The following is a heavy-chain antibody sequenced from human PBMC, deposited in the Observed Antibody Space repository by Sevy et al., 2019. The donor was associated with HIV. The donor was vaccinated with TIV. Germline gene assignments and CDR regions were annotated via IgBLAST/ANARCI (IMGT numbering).Heavy chain of an antibody. CDR3: ARETDSSGFSL. D-gene: IGHD3-22*01. V-gene: IGHV4-31*03. CDR2: IYYSGST. CDR1: GGSISSGGYY. J-gene: IGHJ4*02. Sequence: SETLSLTCTVSGGSISSGGYYWSWIRQHPGKGLEWIGYIYYSGSTYYNPSLKSRVTISVDTSKNQFSLKLSSVTAADTAVYCCARETDSSGFSLWGQGTLVTVSS.